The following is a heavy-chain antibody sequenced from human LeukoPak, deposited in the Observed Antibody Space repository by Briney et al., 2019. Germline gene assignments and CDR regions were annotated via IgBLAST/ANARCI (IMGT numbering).Heavy chain of an antibody. V-gene: IGHV1-2*02. J-gene: IGHJ5*02. CDR1: GYTFTGYY. CDR3: ARGMVRGVKWFDP. Sequence: ASVKVSCKASGYTFTGYYMHWVRQAPGQGLEWMGWINPNSGGTNYAQKFQGRVTMTRDMSISTAYMELSRLRSDDTAVYYCARGMVRGVKWFDPWGQGTLVTVSS. D-gene: IGHD3-10*01. CDR2: INPNSGGT.